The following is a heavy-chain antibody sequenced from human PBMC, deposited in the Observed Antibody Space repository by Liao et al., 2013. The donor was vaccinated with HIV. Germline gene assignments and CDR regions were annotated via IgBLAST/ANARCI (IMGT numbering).Heavy chain of an antibody. D-gene: IGHD3-22*01. Sequence: QLQLQESGPGLVKPSETLSLTCTVSGGSISSGSYYWSWIRQPAGKGLEWIGRIYTSGSTNYNPSLKSRVTISVDTPKNQFSLKLSSVTAADTAVYYCATQGHYDSSGRGDYWGQGTLVTVSS. V-gene: IGHV4-61*02. CDR3: ATQGHYDSSGRGDY. CDR2: IYTSGST. CDR1: GGSISSGSYY. J-gene: IGHJ4*02.